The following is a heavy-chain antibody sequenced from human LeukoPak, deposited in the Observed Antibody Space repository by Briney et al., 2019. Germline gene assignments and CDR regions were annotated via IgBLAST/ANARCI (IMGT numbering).Heavy chain of an antibody. CDR3: ARHGRGSRSPNAFDI. CDR2: IYPDDSDI. Sequence: GESLKISCKGSGYSFTDYWIGWVRQMPGEGLQWMGIIYPDDSDIRYSPSFQGQVTISADKSIITAYLQWSSLKASDTAVYYCARHGRGSRSPNAFDIWGQGTKVTVSS. D-gene: IGHD3-10*01. J-gene: IGHJ3*02. CDR1: GYSFTDYW. V-gene: IGHV5-51*01.